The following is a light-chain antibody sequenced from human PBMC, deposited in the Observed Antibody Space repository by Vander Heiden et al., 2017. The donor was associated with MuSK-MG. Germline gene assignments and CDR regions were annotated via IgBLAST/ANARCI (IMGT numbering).Light chain of an antibody. J-gene: IGKJ5*01. Sequence: IVMTQSPATLSVSPGETATLSCRASPSVGSNVAWYKQKPGQSPRLLMYVASTRATVIPARFSGTGSGTEFTLTISSLQSEDFAVYYCQQYNNWPITFGQGTRLEIK. CDR3: QQYNNWPIT. CDR1: PSVGSN. CDR2: VAS. V-gene: IGKV3-15*01.